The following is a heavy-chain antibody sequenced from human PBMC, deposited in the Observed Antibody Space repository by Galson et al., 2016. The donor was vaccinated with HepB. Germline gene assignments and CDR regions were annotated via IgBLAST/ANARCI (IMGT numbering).Heavy chain of an antibody. CDR1: GFSLSTTGVG. D-gene: IGHD3-16*02. CDR2: IYWDDDK. Sequence: PALVKPTQTLTLTCTFSGFSLSTTGVGVGWMRQPPGEALEWLALIYWDDDKRHSPSLKRRLTITKDTSKSQVVLTMTNMDPVDTATYYCNHILITFGGVIGDDAFDIWGQGTVVTVSS. V-gene: IGHV2-5*02. J-gene: IGHJ3*02. CDR3: NHILITFGGVIGDDAFDI.